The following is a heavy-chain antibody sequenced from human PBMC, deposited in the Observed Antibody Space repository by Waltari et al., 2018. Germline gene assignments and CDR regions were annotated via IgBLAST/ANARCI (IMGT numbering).Heavy chain of an antibody. Sequence: EVQLLESGGGLVQPGGSLRLSCAASGFTFSSYAMSWVRQAPGKGLEWVSAISGSGGSKYYADSVKGRFTISRDNSKNTLYLQMNSLRAEDTAVYYCAKDGVTLGGGDWWFDYWGQGTLVTVSS. CDR3: AKDGVTLGGGDWWFDY. J-gene: IGHJ4*02. CDR1: GFTFSSYA. V-gene: IGHV3-23*01. CDR2: ISGSGGSK. D-gene: IGHD2-21*02.